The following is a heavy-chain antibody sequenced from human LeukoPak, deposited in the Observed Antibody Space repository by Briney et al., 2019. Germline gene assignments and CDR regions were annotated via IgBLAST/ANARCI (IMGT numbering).Heavy chain of an antibody. CDR3: AGSSYVWGSYRPFDY. CDR1: VYTFTGYY. Sequence: ASVKVSCKASVYTFTGYYMHWVRQAPGQGLEWMGWINPNSGGTNYAQKFQGRVTMTRDTSISTAYMELSRLRSDDTAVYYCAGSSYVWGSYRPFDYWGQGTLVTVSS. J-gene: IGHJ4*02. D-gene: IGHD3-16*02. V-gene: IGHV1-2*02. CDR2: INPNSGGT.